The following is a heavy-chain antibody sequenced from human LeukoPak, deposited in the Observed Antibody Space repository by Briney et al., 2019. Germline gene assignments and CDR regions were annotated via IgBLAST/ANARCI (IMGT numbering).Heavy chain of an antibody. CDR2: INPSCGST. D-gene: IGHD6-13*01. CDR3: ARVTGYSNRVGFDP. J-gene: IGHJ5*02. Sequence: SSVKVSCKASGYTFTSDYIHWVRQAPGQGLEWVGIINPSCGSTSYAQKFHGRVTMTRDTATSKVYMEMSSQRSEDTAVYYCARVTGYSNRVGFDPWGQGTLVTVSS. CDR1: GYTFTSDY. V-gene: IGHV1-46*01.